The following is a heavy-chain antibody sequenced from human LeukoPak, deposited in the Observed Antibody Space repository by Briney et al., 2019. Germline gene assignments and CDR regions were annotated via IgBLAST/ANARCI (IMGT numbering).Heavy chain of an antibody. Sequence: ASVKVSCKASGGTFSSYAISWERQAPGQGLEWMGWISAYNGNTNYAQKLQGRVTMTTDTSTSTAYMELRSLRSDDTAVYYCARDIVVVPAAPTYYYYGMDVWGQGTTVTVSS. CDR3: ARDIVVVPAAPTYYYYGMDV. CDR1: GGTFSSYA. CDR2: ISAYNGNT. J-gene: IGHJ6*02. D-gene: IGHD2-2*01. V-gene: IGHV1-18*01.